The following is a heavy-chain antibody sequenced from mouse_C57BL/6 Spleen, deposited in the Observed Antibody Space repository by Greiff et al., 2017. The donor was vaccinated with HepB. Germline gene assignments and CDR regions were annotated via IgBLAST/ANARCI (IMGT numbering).Heavy chain of an antibody. CDR3: ARTLYEYGIDY. CDR2: LYPGDGDT. Sequence: QVQLQQSGAELVKPGASVKISCKASGYSFTSYWMNWVKQRPGKGLEWIGQLYPGDGDTNYNGEFKGKTTLTADKSSSTAYMQLSSLTSEDSAVYKCARTLYEYGIDYWGQGTTRTVSA. J-gene: IGHJ2*01. V-gene: IGHV1-80*01. D-gene: IGHD2-4*01. CDR1: GYSFTSYW.